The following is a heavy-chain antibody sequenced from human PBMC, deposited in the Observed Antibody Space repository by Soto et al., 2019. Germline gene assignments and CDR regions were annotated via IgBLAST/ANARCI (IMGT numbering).Heavy chain of an antibody. CDR3: ARGLYNGSPHLFY. CDR1: EFTFSSYW. CDR2: IDGEGGEK. D-gene: IGHD1-26*01. Sequence: GGSLRLSCETSEFTFSSYWMTWVRRTPGQGLEWVANIDGEGGEKNYADSVKGRFTISRDNAKKSLYLQMNSLRAEDTAVYYCARGLYNGSPHLFYWGQGTPVTVSS. V-gene: IGHV3-7*05. J-gene: IGHJ4*02.